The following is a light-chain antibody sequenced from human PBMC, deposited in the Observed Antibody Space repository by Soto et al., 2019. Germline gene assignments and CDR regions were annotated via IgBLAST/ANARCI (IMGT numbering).Light chain of an antibody. V-gene: IGKV1-8*01. Sequence: AIRMTQSPSSFSASTGDRVTITCRASQGISSYLAWYQQKPGKAPKLLIYAASTLQSGVPSRFSGSGSGTDVTLTISCLQSADFATYYCQQYYSYPRTFGGGTKVEIK. J-gene: IGKJ4*01. CDR2: AAS. CDR1: QGISSY. CDR3: QQYYSYPRT.